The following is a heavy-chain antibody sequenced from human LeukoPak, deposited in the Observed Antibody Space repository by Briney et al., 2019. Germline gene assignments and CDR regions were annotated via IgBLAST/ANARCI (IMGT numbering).Heavy chain of an antibody. CDR3: ARGVWSSGWSAYYFDY. J-gene: IGHJ4*02. CDR1: GGSISSYY. Sequence: PSETLSLTCTVSGGSISSYYWSWIRQPPGQGLEWIANIYYSGSTNYSPSLRSRVTISVDTSKNQFSLELTSVTAADTAVYYCARGVWSSGWSAYYFDYWGQGTLVTVSS. CDR2: IYYSGST. V-gene: IGHV4-59*01. D-gene: IGHD6-19*01.